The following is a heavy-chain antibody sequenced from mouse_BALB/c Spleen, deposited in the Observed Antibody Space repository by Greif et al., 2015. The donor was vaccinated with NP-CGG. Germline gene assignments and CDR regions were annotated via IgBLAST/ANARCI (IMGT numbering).Heavy chain of an antibody. CDR3: ARDGVYYDSLFDY. CDR1: GYAFSSYW. Sequence: VQGVESGAELVRPGSSVKISCKASGYAFSSYWMNWVKQRPGQGLEWIGQIYPGDGDTNYNGKFKGKATLTADKSSSTAYMQLSSLTSEGSAVYFCARDGVYYDSLFDYWGLGTTLTVSS. CDR2: IYPGDGDT. J-gene: IGHJ2*01. V-gene: IGHV1-80*01. D-gene: IGHD2-4*01.